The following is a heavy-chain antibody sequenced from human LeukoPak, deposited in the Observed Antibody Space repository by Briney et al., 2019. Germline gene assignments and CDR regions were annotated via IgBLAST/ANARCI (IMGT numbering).Heavy chain of an antibody. V-gene: IGHV3-23*01. Sequence: GGSLRLSCAASGFTFSSYAMSWVRQAPGKGLEWVSAISGSGGSTCYADSVKGRFTISRDNSRDTLYLQMNSLRAEDTAVYYCAKGYYDYVWGSYYFDYWGQGTLVTVSS. CDR2: ISGSGGST. CDR1: GFTFSSYA. CDR3: AKGYYDYVWGSYYFDY. D-gene: IGHD3-16*01. J-gene: IGHJ4*02.